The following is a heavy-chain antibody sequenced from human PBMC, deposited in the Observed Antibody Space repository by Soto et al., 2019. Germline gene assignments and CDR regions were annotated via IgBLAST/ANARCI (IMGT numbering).Heavy chain of an antibody. J-gene: IGHJ6*01. CDR2: IIPIFGTA. V-gene: IGHV1-69*13. D-gene: IGHD3-22*01. CDR1: GGTFSSYA. Sequence: SVKVSCKASGGTFSSYAISWVRQAPGQGLEWMGGIIPIFGTANYAQKFQGRVTITADESTSTAYMELSSLRSEDTAVYYCARDGAMYYYDSSGYYPYGTEVWGQWTTVTVSS. CDR3: ARDGAMYYYDSSGYYPYGTEV.